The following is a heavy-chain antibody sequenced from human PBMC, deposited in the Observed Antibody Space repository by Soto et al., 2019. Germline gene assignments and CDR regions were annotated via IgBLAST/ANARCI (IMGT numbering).Heavy chain of an antibody. CDR2: IWYDGSNK. V-gene: IGHV3-33*01. CDR1: GFTFSSYG. J-gene: IGHJ6*02. D-gene: IGHD3-10*01. CDR3: AGLPYGSGSSPYYYYGMDV. Sequence: PGGSLRLSCAASGFTFSSYGMHWVRQAPGKGLEWVAVIWYDGSNKYYADSVKGRFTISRDNSKNTLYLQMNSLRAEDTAVYYCAGLPYGSGSSPYYYYGMDVWGQGTTVTVSS.